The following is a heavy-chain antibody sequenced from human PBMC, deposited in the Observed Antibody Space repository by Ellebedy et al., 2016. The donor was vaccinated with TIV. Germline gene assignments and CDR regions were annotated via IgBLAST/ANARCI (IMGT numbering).Heavy chain of an antibody. J-gene: IGHJ5*02. D-gene: IGHD6-13*01. CDR2: IYSGDSDT. CDR3: ARLLGYSSSRYYFDP. CDR1: GYSFTSYW. V-gene: IGHV5-51*01. Sequence: GESLKISCKGSGYSFTSYWNAWVRQRPGQGLEWMGIIYSGDSDTRYSPTFQGQVTSSSDKSISTSYLQWSSLKASYTVMYYCARLLGYSSSRYYFDPWGQGTLVTVSS.